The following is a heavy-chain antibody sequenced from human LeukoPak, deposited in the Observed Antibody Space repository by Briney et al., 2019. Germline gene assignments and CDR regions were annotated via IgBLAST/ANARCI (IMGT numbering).Heavy chain of an antibody. D-gene: IGHD3-10*01. CDR1: GYTFTGYY. Sequence: GASVKVSCKTSGYTFTGYYLHWVRQAPGQGLEWVGCINPNTGVTSFGQRFQGRVTMTRDTSISTAYMELSSLRSEDTAVYYCATPFGGGFGDPGLYGMDVWGQGTTVTVSS. CDR3: ATPFGGGFGDPGLYGMDV. V-gene: IGHV1-2*02. J-gene: IGHJ6*02. CDR2: INPNTGVT.